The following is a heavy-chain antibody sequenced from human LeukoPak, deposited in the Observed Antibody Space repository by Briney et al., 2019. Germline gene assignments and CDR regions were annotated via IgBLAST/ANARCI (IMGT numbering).Heavy chain of an antibody. V-gene: IGHV4-39*07. J-gene: IGHJ5*02. CDR1: GGSISSSSYY. CDR3: ARDAAQCCSGGSCYYGKWFDP. Sequence: SETLSLTCTVSGGSISSSSYYWGWIRQPPGKGLEWIGTIYYSGSTYYNPSLKSRVTMSVDTSKSQFSLNLSSVTAADSAVYYCARDAAQCCSGGSCYYGKWFDPWGQGTLVTVSS. D-gene: IGHD2-15*01. CDR2: IYYSGST.